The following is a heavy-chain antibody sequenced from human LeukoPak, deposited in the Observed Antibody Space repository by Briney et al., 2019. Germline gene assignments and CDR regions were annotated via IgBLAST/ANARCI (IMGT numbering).Heavy chain of an antibody. D-gene: IGHD3-22*01. Sequence: ASVKVSCKASGYTFTSYYMHWVRQAPGQGLEWMGIINPSGGSTSYAQKFQGRVTMTRDTSTSTVYMELSSLRSEDTAVHYCARDLPSPYYYDSSGYYYDDAFDIWGQGTMVTVSS. V-gene: IGHV1-46*01. J-gene: IGHJ3*02. CDR1: GYTFTSYY. CDR3: ARDLPSPYYYDSSGYYYDDAFDI. CDR2: INPSGGST.